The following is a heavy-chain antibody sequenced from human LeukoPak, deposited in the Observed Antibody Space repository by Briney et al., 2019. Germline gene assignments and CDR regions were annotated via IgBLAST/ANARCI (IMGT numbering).Heavy chain of an antibody. CDR1: GFTFSIYA. CDR3: AGDELGDSSGWLHY. CDR2: ISSSGGSS. V-gene: IGHV3-64*01. Sequence: GGSLRLSCAASGFTFSIYAMHWVRQAPGKGLEYVSAISSSGGSSSYANSVKGRFTISRDNSKNTLYLQMGSLRAEDMAVYYCAGDELGDSSGWLHYWGQGTLVTVSS. D-gene: IGHD6-19*01. J-gene: IGHJ4*02.